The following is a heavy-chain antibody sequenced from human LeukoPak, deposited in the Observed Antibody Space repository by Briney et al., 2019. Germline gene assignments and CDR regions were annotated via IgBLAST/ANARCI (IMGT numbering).Heavy chain of an antibody. CDR1: GFTFDDYA. V-gene: IGHV3-9*03. CDR3: VKGDNYGSGTYYFDH. CDR2: ISWNSGSI. D-gene: IGHD3-10*01. Sequence: GGSLRLSCAASGFTFDDYAMHWVRQAPGKGLEWVSGISWNSGSIDYADSVKGRFSISRDNAKNSLYLQMNSLRAEDMALYYCVKGDNYGSGTYYFDHWGQGTLVTVSS. J-gene: IGHJ4*02.